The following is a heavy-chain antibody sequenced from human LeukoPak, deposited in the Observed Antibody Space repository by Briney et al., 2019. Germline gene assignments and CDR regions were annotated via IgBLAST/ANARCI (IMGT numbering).Heavy chain of an antibody. CDR2: IYTSGST. Sequence: SQTLSLTCAVSGYSINTNYYWSWIRQPAGKGLEWIGRIYTSGSTNYNPSLKSRVTISVDTSKNQFSLKLSSVTAADTAVYYCARVAYGGNSGFPFDYWGQGTLVTVSS. V-gene: IGHV4-61*02. CDR3: ARVAYGGNSGFPFDY. CDR1: GYSINTNYY. J-gene: IGHJ4*02. D-gene: IGHD4-23*01.